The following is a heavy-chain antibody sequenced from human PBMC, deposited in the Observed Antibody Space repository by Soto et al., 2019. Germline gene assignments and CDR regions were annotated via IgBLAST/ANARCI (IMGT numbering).Heavy chain of an antibody. V-gene: IGHV1-8*01. J-gene: IGHJ6*02. CDR2: MNPNSGNT. D-gene: IGHD3-16*01. CDR3: ARMGGVHYYYYGMDV. Sequence: ASVKVSCKASGYTFTSYDINWVRQATGQGLEWMGWMNPNSGNTGYAQKFQGRVTMTRNTSISTAYMELSSLRSEDTAVYYCARMGGVHYYYYGMDVWGQGTTVTVSS. CDR1: GYTFTSYD.